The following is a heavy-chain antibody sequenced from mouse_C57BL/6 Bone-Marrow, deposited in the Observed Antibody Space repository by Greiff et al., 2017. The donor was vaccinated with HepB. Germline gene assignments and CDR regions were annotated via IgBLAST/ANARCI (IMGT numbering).Heavy chain of an antibody. J-gene: IGHJ4*01. Sequence: EVNVVESGGGLVQPGESLKLSCESNEYEFPSHDMSWVRKTPGKRLELVAAINSDGGRTYYPDTMERRFIISRDNTTKTLCLRMSSLRSEDTALYYCASLYKKSCWGQGTSVTVAS. V-gene: IGHV5-2*01. CDR3: ASLYKKSC. CDR2: INSDGGRT. CDR1: EYEFPSHD. D-gene: IGHD1-3*01.